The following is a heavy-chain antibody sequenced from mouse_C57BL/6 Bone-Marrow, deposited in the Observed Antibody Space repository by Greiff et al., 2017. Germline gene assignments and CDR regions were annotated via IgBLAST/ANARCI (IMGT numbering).Heavy chain of an antibody. CDR2: IDPSDSET. D-gene: IGHD2-1*01. CDR3: AREFYGNYGYFDV. CDR1: GCTFTSYW. J-gene: IGHJ1*03. V-gene: IGHV1-52*01. Sequence: QVQLQQPGAELVRPGSSVKLSCKASGCTFTSYWMHWVKQRPIQGLEWIGNIDPSDSETHYNQKFKDKATLTVDKSSSTAYMQLSSLTSEDSAVYYCAREFYGNYGYFDVWGTGTTVTVSS.